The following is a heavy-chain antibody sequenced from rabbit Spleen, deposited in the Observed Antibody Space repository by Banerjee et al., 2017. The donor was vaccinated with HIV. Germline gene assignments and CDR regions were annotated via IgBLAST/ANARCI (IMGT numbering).Heavy chain of an antibody. CDR3: ARNYVNAFDP. Sequence: EQLLESGGGLVKPEGSLKLSCTASGFSFSNKAVMCWVRQAPGKGLEWIACINAVTGRPVYANWPKGRFTISKTSSTTVTLQMTSLTAADTATYFCARNYVNAFDPWGPGTLVTVS. CDR2: INAVTGRP. V-gene: IGHV1S45*01. J-gene: IGHJ2*01. D-gene: IGHD1-1*01. CDR1: GFSFSNKAV.